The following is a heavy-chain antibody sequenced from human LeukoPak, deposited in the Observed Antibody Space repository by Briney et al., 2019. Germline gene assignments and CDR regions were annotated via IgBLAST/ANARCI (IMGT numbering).Heavy chain of an antibody. CDR1: GISVSSNY. J-gene: IGHJ1*01. Sequence: GGSLRLSCAASGISVSSNYMSWVRQAPGKGLEWVSAISGSGGSTYYADSVKGRFTISRDNSKNTLYLQMNSLRAEDTAVYYCAKLGSSSHKSEYFQHWGQGTLVTVSS. CDR3: AKLGSSSHKSEYFQH. V-gene: IGHV3-23*01. D-gene: IGHD6-6*01. CDR2: ISGSGGST.